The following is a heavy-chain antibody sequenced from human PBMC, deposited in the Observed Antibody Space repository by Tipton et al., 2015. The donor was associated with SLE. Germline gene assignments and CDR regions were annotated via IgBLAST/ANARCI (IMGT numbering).Heavy chain of an antibody. Sequence: GSLRLSCAASGFTLSSNYMSWVRQAPGKGLEWVSVIYSGGSTNYIDSVKGRFSLSRDNSQNTLYLQMNSLRAEDTAVYYCARLNYGDRLDYWGQGTLVTVSS. CDR1: GFTLSSNY. CDR3: ARLNYGDRLDY. CDR2: IYSGGST. J-gene: IGHJ4*02. V-gene: IGHV3-53*05. D-gene: IGHD4/OR15-4a*01.